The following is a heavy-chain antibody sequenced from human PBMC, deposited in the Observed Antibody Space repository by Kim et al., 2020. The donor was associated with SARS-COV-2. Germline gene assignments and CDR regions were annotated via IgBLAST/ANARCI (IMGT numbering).Heavy chain of an antibody. CDR3: ARDHPWYSSSWYDP. J-gene: IGHJ5*02. D-gene: IGHD6-13*01. Sequence: NPSLKSRVTMSVDTSKNQFSLKLSSVTAADTAVYYCARDHPWYSSSWYDPWGQGTLVTVSS. V-gene: IGHV4-4*07.